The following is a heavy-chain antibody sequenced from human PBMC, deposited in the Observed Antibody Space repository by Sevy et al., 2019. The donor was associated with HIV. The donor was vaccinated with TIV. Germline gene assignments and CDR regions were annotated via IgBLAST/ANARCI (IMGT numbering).Heavy chain of an antibody. CDR2: IKPDGSDR. D-gene: IGHD3-16*01. CDR1: GFNFINSW. V-gene: IGHV3-7*04. CDR3: VRGGGEY. J-gene: IGHJ4*02. Sequence: GWSLRLSCAASGFNFINSWMGWVRQAPGKGLECVATIKPDGSDRYYVDSVKGRFIVSRDNAKNSLFLQMNSLRDEDTAVYYCVRGGGEYWGQGALVTVSS.